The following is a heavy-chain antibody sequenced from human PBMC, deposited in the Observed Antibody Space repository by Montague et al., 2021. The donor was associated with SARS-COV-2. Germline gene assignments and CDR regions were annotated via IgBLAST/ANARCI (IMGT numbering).Heavy chain of an antibody. CDR1: GFSLSINGAG. J-gene: IGHJ4*02. D-gene: IGHD3-10*01. V-gene: IGHV2-5*02. CDR2: LYWDDNP. Sequence: PALVKPTQTLTLTRTFSGFSLSINGAGVGWIRQPPGKALEWLALLYWDDNPHYSPSLKSRLIITKDPSKNQVVLTMTNMDPVDTATYYCERGHWYGSGNYLHDYWGQGTLVTVSS. CDR3: ERGHWYGSGNYLHDY.